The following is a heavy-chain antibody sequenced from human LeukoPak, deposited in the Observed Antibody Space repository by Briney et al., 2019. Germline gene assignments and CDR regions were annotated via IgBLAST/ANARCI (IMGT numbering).Heavy chain of an antibody. CDR2: INPKTGDS. CDR1: GYTFIGYD. V-gene: IGHV1-2*02. J-gene: IGHJ5*02. D-gene: IGHD5-24*01. CDR3: TKAPFPDGWPLPFDP. Sequence: ASVKVSCKASGYTFIGYDMHWVRLAPGQGLEWMGSINPKTGDSKYAQKFQGRITMTRDTSISTAYMELGRLRFDDTAIYYCTKAPFPDGWPLPFDPWGQGTLVTVSS.